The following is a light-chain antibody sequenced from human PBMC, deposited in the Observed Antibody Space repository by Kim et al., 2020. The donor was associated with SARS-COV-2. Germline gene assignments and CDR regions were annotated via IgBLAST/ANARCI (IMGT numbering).Light chain of an antibody. V-gene: IGKV1-39*01. J-gene: IGKJ1*01. Sequence: GDRVTITCRASQGVNGWLNWYQQKPGRAPHLLVYRTSTLRTGVPRRFSGSGSGTDFTLTISSLQPEDFATYYCQQSYSFPRTLG. CDR1: QGVNGW. CDR2: RTS. CDR3: QQSYSFPRT.